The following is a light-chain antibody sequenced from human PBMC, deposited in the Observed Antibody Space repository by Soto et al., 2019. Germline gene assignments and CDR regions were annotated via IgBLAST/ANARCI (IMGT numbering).Light chain of an antibody. CDR3: HQYDSSPLT. CDR1: QSVSSSY. V-gene: IGKV3-20*01. J-gene: IGKJ4*01. CDR2: GAS. Sequence: EMVLTQSPGTLSLSPGERATLSCRASQSVSSSYLAWYQQKPGQAPRLLIYGASSRATGIPDRFSGSGSGTDFTLTITRLELEDFPESYCHQYDSSPLTFGGGTKVDIK.